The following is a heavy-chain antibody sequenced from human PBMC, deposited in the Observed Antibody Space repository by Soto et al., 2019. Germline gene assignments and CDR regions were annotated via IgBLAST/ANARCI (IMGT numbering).Heavy chain of an antibody. D-gene: IGHD1-1*01. Sequence: QVHLVQSGAEVKKRGASVKVSCKASGYTFTSYGITWVRQAPGQELEWMGWISAHNGNTDYAQKLQGRVIVIRDTSTSTAYMELRSLISDDTAVYYCARGRYGDCWGQGALVTVSS. CDR1: GYTFTSYG. J-gene: IGHJ4*02. V-gene: IGHV1-18*01. CDR3: ARGRYGDC. CDR2: ISAHNGNT.